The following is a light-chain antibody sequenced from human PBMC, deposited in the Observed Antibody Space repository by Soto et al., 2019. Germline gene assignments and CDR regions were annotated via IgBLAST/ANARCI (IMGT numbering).Light chain of an antibody. Sequence: QSALTQPRSVSGSPGQSVTISCTGTSSDVGDYNYVSWYQQHPGKAPKLIIYDVSKRPSGVPDRFSGSKSGNTASLTISGLRAEDEADYYCCSYAGSYRIFGTGTKLTVL. CDR1: SSDVGDYNY. CDR2: DVS. V-gene: IGLV2-11*01. J-gene: IGLJ1*01. CDR3: CSYAGSYRI.